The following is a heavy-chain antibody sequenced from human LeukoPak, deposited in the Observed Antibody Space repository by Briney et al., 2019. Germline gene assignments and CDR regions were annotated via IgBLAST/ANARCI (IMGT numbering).Heavy chain of an antibody. D-gene: IGHD6-13*01. CDR3: ARIGAASESDN. CDR1: GFTFSSYG. J-gene: IGHJ4*02. V-gene: IGHV3-64*01. CDR2: IGSNGHNT. Sequence: PGGSLRLSCAASGFTFSSYGMHWVRQAPGKGLEYVSAIGSNGHNTYYANSVKGRFTISRDNSKNTLFLQMGNLRPEDMAVYYCARIGAASESDNWGQGTLVTVSS.